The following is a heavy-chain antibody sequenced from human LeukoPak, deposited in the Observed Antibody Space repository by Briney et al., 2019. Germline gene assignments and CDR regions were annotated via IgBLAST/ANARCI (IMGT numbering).Heavy chain of an antibody. Sequence: PGGSLRLSCAASGFTFSSYSMNWVRQAPGKGLEWVSSISSSSSYIYYADSVKGRFTISRDNAKNSLYLQMNSLRAEDTAVYYCARDPSRVMVRGVPDYWGQGTLVTVSS. CDR3: ARDPSRVMVRGVPDY. CDR1: GFTFSSYS. D-gene: IGHD3-10*01. V-gene: IGHV3-21*01. CDR2: ISSSSSYI. J-gene: IGHJ4*02.